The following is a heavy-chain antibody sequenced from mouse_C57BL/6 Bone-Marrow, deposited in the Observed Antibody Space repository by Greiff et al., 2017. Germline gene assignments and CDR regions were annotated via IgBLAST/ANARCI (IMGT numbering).Heavy chain of an antibody. CDR2: INPNYGTT. Sequence: VQLQQSGPELVKPGASVKISCKASGYSFTDYNMNWVKQSNGKSLDWIGVINPNYGTTSYNQKFTSKATLTVDQSSSTAYMQLNSLTSEDSAVYYCAIGDDFYYSAMDYWGQGTSVTVSS. D-gene: IGHD2-4*01. CDR3: AIGDDFYYSAMDY. V-gene: IGHV1-39*01. CDR1: GYSFTDYN. J-gene: IGHJ4*01.